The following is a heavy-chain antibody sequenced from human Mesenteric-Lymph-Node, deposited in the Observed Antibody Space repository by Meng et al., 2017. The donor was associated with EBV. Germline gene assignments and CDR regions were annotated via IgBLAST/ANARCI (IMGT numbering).Heavy chain of an antibody. CDR2: ISYDGSNK. D-gene: IGHD2-8*01. J-gene: IGHJ5*02. CDR1: GFTFNSYA. Sequence: QVQLVESGXGVVQPGGSLRISCVASGFTFNSYAMHWVRQAPGKGLEWVAVISYDGSNKYYADSVKGRFTISRDNSKNTLYLQMNTLRVEDTAVYYCAKGGVYGTHVGPWGQGTLVTVSS. CDR3: AKGGVYGTHVGP. V-gene: IGHV3-30-3*01.